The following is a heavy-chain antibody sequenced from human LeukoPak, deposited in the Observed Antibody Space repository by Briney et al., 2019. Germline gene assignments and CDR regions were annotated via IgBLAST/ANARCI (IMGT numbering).Heavy chain of an antibody. J-gene: IGHJ4*02. D-gene: IGHD6-19*01. CDR1: GYTFTSYG. CDR2: ISAYNGNT. CDR3: ARDMFIAVAGITFDY. V-gene: IGHV1-18*01. Sequence: ASVKVSCKASGYTFTSYGISWVRQAPGQGLEWMGWISAYNGNTNYAQKLQGRVTMTTDTSTSTAYMELRSLRSDDTAVYYCARDMFIAVAGITFDYWGQGTLVTVSS.